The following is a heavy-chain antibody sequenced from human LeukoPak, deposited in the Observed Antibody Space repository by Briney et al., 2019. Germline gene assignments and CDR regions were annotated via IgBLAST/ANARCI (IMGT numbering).Heavy chain of an antibody. J-gene: IGHJ3*02. V-gene: IGHV4-59*01. Sequence: PSETLSLTCTVSGGSISSYYWSWIRQPPGKGLEWIGYIYYSGSTNYNPSLKSRVTISVDTSKNQFSLKLSSVTAADTAVYYCARGVLGYDSSGSDAFDIWGQGTMVTVSS. CDR3: ARGVLGYDSSGSDAFDI. CDR2: IYYSGST. CDR1: GGSISSYY. D-gene: IGHD3-22*01.